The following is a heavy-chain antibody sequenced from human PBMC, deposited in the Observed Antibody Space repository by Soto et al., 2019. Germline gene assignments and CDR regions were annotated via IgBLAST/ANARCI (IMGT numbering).Heavy chain of an antibody. D-gene: IGHD1-26*01. V-gene: IGHV3-53*02. CDR1: GFTVNSHY. Sequence: EVQVLATGGGLIQPGGSLRLSCAASGFTVNSHYMSWVGQAPGEGLQWVSITNTGGTTYYADSVKGRFTVSRDNSKNTLYLQMNSLRAEDTAVYYCAKGDGFILAVWGQGTTVSVSS. CDR3: AKGDGFILAV. J-gene: IGHJ6*02. CDR2: TNTGGTT.